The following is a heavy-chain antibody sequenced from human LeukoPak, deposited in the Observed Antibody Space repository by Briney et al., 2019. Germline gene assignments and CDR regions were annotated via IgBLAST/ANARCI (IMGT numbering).Heavy chain of an antibody. CDR3: ARDFSSSWYYYYYMDV. J-gene: IGHJ6*03. Sequence: PGGSLRLSCAASGFTFSSYWMHWVRKAPGKGLVWVSRINSDGSSTSYADSVKGRFTISRDNAKNTLYLQMNSLRAEDTAVYYCARDFSSSWYYYYYMDVWGKGTTVTVSS. CDR1: GFTFSSYW. D-gene: IGHD6-13*01. V-gene: IGHV3-74*01. CDR2: INSDGSST.